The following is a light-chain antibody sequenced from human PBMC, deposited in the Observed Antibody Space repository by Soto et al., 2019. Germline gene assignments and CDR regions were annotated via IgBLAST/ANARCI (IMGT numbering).Light chain of an antibody. CDR1: KNDIGVYDF. Sequence: QSALTQPPSASGPPGQSVTSSCTGTKNDIGVYDFVSWYQHHPGKAPRLIIYEVVQRPSGVPDRFSGSKSGNTASLTVSGLQAADEGDYFCKSYAGSNTYVFGSGTKVTV. CDR3: KSYAGSNTYV. V-gene: IGLV2-8*01. J-gene: IGLJ1*01. CDR2: EVV.